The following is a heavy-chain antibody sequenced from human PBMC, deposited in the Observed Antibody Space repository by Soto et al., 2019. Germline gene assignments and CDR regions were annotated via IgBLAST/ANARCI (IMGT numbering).Heavy chain of an antibody. CDR3: AKGSSSSGNFDY. J-gene: IGHJ4*02. V-gene: IGHV1-24*01. D-gene: IGHD6-6*01. CDR1: GYTLTELS. Sequence: GASVKVSCKVSGYTLTELSMHWVRQAPGKGLEWMGGFDPEDGETIYAQKFQGRVTMTEDTSTDTAYMELSSLRSEDTAVYYCAKGSSSSGNFDYWGQATLVTVSS. CDR2: FDPEDGET.